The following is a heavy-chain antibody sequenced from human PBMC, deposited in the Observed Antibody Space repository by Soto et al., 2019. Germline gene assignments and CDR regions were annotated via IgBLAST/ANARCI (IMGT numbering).Heavy chain of an antibody. J-gene: IGHJ4*02. CDR3: ARSPLVGYCSSTSCSRNFDY. V-gene: IGHV4-59*12. D-gene: IGHD2-2*01. Sequence: SETLSLTCTVAGGSISSYYWSWIRQPPGKGLEWIGYIHYSGSTNYNPSLKSRVTISVDTSKNQFSLKLSSVTAADTAVYYCARSPLVGYCSSTSCSRNFDYWGQGTLVTVSS. CDR1: GGSISSYY. CDR2: IHYSGST.